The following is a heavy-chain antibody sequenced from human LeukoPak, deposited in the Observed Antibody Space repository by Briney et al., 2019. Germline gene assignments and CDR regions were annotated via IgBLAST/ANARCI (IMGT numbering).Heavy chain of an antibody. J-gene: IGHJ4*02. V-gene: IGHV3-30*18. CDR3: AKATKPGGHFDY. D-gene: IGHD4-23*01. CDR2: ISYDGSNK. Sequence: PGRSLRLSCAASGFTFSSYGMHWVRQAPGKGLEWVAVISYDGSNKYYADSVKGRFTISRDNSKNTLYLQMDSLRAEDTAVYYCAKATKPGGHFDYWGQGTLVTVSS. CDR1: GFTFSSYG.